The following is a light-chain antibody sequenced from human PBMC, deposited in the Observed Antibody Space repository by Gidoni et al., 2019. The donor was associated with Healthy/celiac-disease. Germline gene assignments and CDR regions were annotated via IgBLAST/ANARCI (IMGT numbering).Light chain of an antibody. Sequence: DIQMTQSPSSLSASVGDRVTITCRASQSISSYLNWYQQKPGKAPKLLIYAASSLQSGVPSRFSGSGYGTDFTITIRSLQPEDFETYYSQQRDTFGQGTKLEIK. CDR2: AAS. CDR3: QQRDT. CDR1: QSISSY. J-gene: IGKJ2*01. V-gene: IGKV1-39*01.